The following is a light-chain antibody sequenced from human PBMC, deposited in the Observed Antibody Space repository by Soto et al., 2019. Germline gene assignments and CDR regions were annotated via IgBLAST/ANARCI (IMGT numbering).Light chain of an antibody. CDR2: GNS. J-gene: IGLJ2*01. Sequence: QSVLTQPPSVSGAPGQRVTISCTGSSSNIGAGYDVHWYQQLPGTAPKLLIYGNSNRPSGVPDRLSGSKSGTSASLAITGLKAEDEADYYCQSYDSSLSVVFGGGTKLTVL. V-gene: IGLV1-40*01. CDR1: SSNIGAGYD. CDR3: QSYDSSLSVV.